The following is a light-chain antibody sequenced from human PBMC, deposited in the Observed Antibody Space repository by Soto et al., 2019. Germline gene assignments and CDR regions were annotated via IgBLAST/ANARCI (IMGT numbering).Light chain of an antibody. Sequence: QAVVTQEPSLTVSPGGTVTITCGSSTGAVTSGHYPYWFQQKPGQAPRTLIYDTSNKHSWTPARFSGSLLGGKAALTLSGAQPEDEAEYYCLLSYSGARWVFGGGTKLTVL. CDR1: TGAVTSGHY. CDR2: DTS. V-gene: IGLV7-46*01. CDR3: LLSYSGARWV. J-gene: IGLJ3*02.